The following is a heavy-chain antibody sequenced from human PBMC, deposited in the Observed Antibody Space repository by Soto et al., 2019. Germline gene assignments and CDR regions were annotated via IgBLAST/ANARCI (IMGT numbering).Heavy chain of an antibody. V-gene: IGHV4-59*01. CDR2: IYYSGST. CDR3: ATEAVGATVFDY. Sequence: SETLSLTCTVSGGSISSYYWSWIRQPPGKGLEWIGYIYYSGSTNYNPSLKSRVTISVDTSKNQFSLKLSSVTAADTAVYYCATEAVGATVFDYWGQGTLVTVSS. D-gene: IGHD1-26*01. CDR1: GGSISSYY. J-gene: IGHJ4*02.